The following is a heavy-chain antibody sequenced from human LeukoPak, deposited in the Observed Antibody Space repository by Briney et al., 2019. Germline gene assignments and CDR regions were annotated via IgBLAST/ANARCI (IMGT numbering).Heavy chain of an antibody. Sequence: PGGSLRLSCAASGFTFSSYSMNWVRQAPGKGLEWVSSISSISTYIYYADSVKGRFTISRDNAKNSLYLQMNSLRAEDTAVYYCARFGATVAAAFDPRGQGTLVTVSS. CDR2: ISSISTYI. CDR1: GFTFSSYS. V-gene: IGHV3-21*01. CDR3: ARFGATVAAAFDP. D-gene: IGHD3-16*01. J-gene: IGHJ5*02.